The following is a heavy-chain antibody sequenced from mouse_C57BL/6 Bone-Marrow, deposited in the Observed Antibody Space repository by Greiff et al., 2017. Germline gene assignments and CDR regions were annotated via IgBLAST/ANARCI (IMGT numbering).Heavy chain of an antibody. CDR1: GYTFTSYW. D-gene: IGHD1-1*01. CDR2: IYPDSGST. J-gene: IGHJ2*01. V-gene: IGHV1-55*01. CDR3: AREDVMTTVEDY. Sequence: VQLQQPGAELVKPGASVKMSCKASGYTFTSYWITWVKQRPGQGLEWIGDIYPDSGSTNYNEKFKSKATLTVDTSSSTAYMQLSSLTSEDSAVYCCAREDVMTTVEDYWGQGTTLTVSS.